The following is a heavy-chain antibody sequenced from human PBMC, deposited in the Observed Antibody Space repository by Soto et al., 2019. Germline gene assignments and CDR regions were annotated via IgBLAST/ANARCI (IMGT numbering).Heavy chain of an antibody. CDR2: IYYSGTT. CDR1: GGSIKVGGYY. V-gene: IGHV4-39*02. D-gene: IGHD2-21*01. CDR3: ARLAYRDYSH. Sequence: PSETLSLICTVSGGSIKVGGYYWGWIRQPPGKGLEWVATIYYSGTTYYNPSLKSRLTISVDTSKNLFSLEVRSVTAADTAFYYCARLAYRDYSHWGQGTLVTVSS. J-gene: IGHJ4*02.